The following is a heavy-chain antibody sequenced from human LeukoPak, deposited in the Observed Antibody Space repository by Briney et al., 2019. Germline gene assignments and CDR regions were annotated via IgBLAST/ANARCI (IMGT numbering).Heavy chain of an antibody. D-gene: IGHD2-2*01. CDR1: GFTFSSYA. V-gene: IGHV3-30-3*01. CDR3: ARDRRCSTTNCHYYFDY. J-gene: IGHJ4*02. Sequence: PGRSLRLSCAASGFTFSSYAMHWVRQAPGKGLEWVAVISYDGSNKYYADSVKGRFTISRDNSKNTLYLQMNSLRAEDTAVYYCARDRRCSTTNCHYYFDYWGQGTLVTVSS. CDR2: ISYDGSNK.